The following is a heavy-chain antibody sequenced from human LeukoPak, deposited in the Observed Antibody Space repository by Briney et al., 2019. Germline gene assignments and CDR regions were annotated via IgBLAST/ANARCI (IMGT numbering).Heavy chain of an antibody. CDR3: ARHISGGGSGYGRPLGNYFDY. V-gene: IGHV5-51*01. Sequence: PGESLKISCKGSGYSFTSYWIGWVRQMPGKGLEWMGIIYPGDSDTRYSPSFQGQVTISADKSISTAYLQWGSLKASDTAMYYCARHISGGGSGYGRPLGNYFDYWGQGTLVTVSS. J-gene: IGHJ4*02. CDR2: IYPGDSDT. CDR1: GYSFTSYW. D-gene: IGHD3-3*01.